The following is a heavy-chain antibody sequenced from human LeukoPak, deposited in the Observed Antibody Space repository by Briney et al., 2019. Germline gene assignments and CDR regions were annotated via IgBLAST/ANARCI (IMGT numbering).Heavy chain of an antibody. CDR3: TTSLLSSGYYYVDYYYYYYMDV. CDR2: IRSIVNSYVT. D-gene: IGHD3-22*01. CDR1: GFIFSGSS. J-gene: IGHJ6*03. V-gene: IGHV3-73*01. Sequence: GRSLRLSCAVSGFIFSGSSMHWVRQASGRGREWVGRIRSIVNSYVTAYDASVKGRFTIFTDDSKNTPYLQMNSLKTEDEAVYYCTTSLLSSGYYYVDYYYYYYMDVWGKGTTVTVSS.